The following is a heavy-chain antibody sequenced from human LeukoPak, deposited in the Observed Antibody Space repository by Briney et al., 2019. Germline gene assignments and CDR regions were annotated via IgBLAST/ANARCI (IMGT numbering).Heavy chain of an antibody. CDR3: ARDRGIVGAFDY. D-gene: IGHD1-26*01. Sequence: PSETLSLTCTVSGGSISSYYWSWIRQPPGKGLEWIGYIYYSGSTNYNPSLKSRVTISVDTSKNQFSLKLSSVTAADTAVYYCARDRGIVGAFDYWSQGTLVTVSS. CDR1: GGSISSYY. CDR2: IYYSGST. V-gene: IGHV4-59*01. J-gene: IGHJ4*02.